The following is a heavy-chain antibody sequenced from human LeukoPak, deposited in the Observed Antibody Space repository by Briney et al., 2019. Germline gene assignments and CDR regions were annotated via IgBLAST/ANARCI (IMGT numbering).Heavy chain of an antibody. D-gene: IGHD5-24*01. V-gene: IGHV3-53*01. J-gene: IGHJ4*02. CDR1: GFTVSTNY. CDR3: ARPASDMATTN. Sequence: GSLRLSCAASGFTVSTNYMSWVRQAPGKGLEWVSLIYSGGSTYYADSVKGRFTISRDNSKNTLYLQLNSLRTEDAAVYYCARPASDMATTNWGQGTLVTVSS. CDR2: IYSGGST.